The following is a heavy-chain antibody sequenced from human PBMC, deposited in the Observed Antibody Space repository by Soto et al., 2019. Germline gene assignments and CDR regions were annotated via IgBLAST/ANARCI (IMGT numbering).Heavy chain of an antibody. CDR1: GIEFSNYA. Sequence: VGSLRLSCVASGIEFSNYAMSWVRQAPGKGLEWVSISSASGRSRYHADSVKGRFTISRDNSKNTLYLHITNLRAEDTAVYYCAKDGNWLDVYFDIWGQGTPVTVSS. CDR2: SSASGRSR. D-gene: IGHD6-19*01. V-gene: IGHV3-23*01. J-gene: IGHJ4*02. CDR3: AKDGNWLDVYFDI.